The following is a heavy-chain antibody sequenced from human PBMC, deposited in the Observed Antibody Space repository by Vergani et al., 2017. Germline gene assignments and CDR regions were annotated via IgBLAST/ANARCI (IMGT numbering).Heavy chain of an antibody. CDR3: AKDQCSSTSCYPYYYYGMDV. CDR1: GFTFSSYG. CDR2: IRYDGSNK. Sequence: QVQLVESGGGVVQPGGSLRLSCAASGFTFSSYGMHWVRQAPGKGLEWVAFIRYDGSNKYYADSVKGRFTISRDNSKNKLYLQMNSLRAEDTAVYYCAKDQCSSTSCYPYYYYGMDVWGQGTTVTVSS. V-gene: IGHV3-30*02. D-gene: IGHD2-2*01. J-gene: IGHJ6*02.